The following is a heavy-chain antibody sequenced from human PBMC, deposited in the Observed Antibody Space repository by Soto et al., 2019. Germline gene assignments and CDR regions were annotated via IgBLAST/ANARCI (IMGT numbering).Heavy chain of an antibody. CDR1: GGSISSGGYY. CDR2: IYYSGST. CDR3: ALAPGGDHWYAYFDY. D-gene: IGHD3-16*01. J-gene: IGHJ4*02. V-gene: IGHV4-31*03. Sequence: SETLSLTCTVSGGSISSGGYYWSWIRQHPGKGLEWIGYIYYSGSTYYNPSLKSRVTISVDTSKNQFSLKLSSVTAADTAVYFCALAPGGDHWYAYFDYWGQGTQVTVSS.